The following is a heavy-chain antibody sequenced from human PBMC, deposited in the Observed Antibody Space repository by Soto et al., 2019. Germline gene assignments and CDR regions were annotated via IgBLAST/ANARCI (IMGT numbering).Heavy chain of an antibody. CDR1: GYIFTNFY. D-gene: IGHD6-6*01. J-gene: IGHJ4*02. CDR3: TRGLASGDY. CDR2: INPNGGST. Sequence: QVQLVQPGAEVKKPGGSVKFSCKASGYIFTNFYIHWVRQAPGQGLEWIGIINPNGGSTNYAQNFQGRVTMTRGTSTSTVYMDLSSLRSEDTAVYYCTRGLASGDYWGQGTLITVSS. V-gene: IGHV1-46*03.